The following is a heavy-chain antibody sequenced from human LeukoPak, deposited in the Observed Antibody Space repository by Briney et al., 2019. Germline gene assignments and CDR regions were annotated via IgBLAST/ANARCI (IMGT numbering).Heavy chain of an antibody. CDR3: AREKYYDILTGYLVDAFDI. Sequence: GGSLRLSCAASGFTFSSYEMNWVRQAPGKGLEWVSYIDSSGSNIHYADSVKGRFTISRDNAKNSLYLQMNSLRAEDTAVYYCAREKYYDILTGYLVDAFDIWGQGTMVTVSS. D-gene: IGHD3-9*01. CDR2: IDSSGSNI. V-gene: IGHV3-48*03. CDR1: GFTFSSYE. J-gene: IGHJ3*02.